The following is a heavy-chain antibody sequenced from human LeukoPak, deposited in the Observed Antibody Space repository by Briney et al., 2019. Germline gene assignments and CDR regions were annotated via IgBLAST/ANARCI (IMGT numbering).Heavy chain of an antibody. CDR3: ARGGIRGYSAFDNLDF. D-gene: IGHD5-12*01. CDR1: GASINDFY. CDR2: VYYGGST. V-gene: IGHV4-59*01. Sequence: PSETLSLTCAVSGASINDFYWTWIRQPPGKGLEWIGYVYYGGSTNYNPSLKSRVSMSVDTSKNQFSLTLTSVTVADTAFYYCARGGIRGYSAFDNLDFWGLGTHVTVSS. J-gene: IGHJ4*02.